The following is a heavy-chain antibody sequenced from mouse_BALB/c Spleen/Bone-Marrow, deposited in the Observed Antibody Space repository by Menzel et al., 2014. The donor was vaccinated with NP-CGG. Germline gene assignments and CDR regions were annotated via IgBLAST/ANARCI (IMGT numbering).Heavy chain of an antibody. V-gene: IGHV1-74*04. CDR3: ARRGYDEGLAY. D-gene: IGHD2-12*01. CDR2: IHPSDSET. J-gene: IGHJ3*01. Sequence: LVESGAEVVRPGGSVKLSCKASDYSFNSYWMNWVKQRPGQGLEWIGMIHPSDSETRLNQKFKDKATLTVDKSSSTAYMQLSSPTSEDSGVYYSARRGYDEGLAYWGQGTVVTVSA. CDR1: DYSFNSYW.